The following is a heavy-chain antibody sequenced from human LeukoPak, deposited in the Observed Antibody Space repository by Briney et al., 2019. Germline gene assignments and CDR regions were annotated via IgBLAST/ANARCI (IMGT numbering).Heavy chain of an antibody. CDR3: ARAQRGCSANSCYLDP. D-gene: IGHD2-15*01. CDR2: ILYTGDT. V-gene: IGHV4-4*02. CDR1: GASVSSGNW. Sequence: SETLSLTCAVSGASVSSGNWWNWARQSPGKGLEWVAEILYTGDTNYNPSLRSRVTLSIDNSNNEASLKLASVTAADSAVYYCARAQRGCSANSCYLDPWGPGILVTVSS. J-gene: IGHJ5*02.